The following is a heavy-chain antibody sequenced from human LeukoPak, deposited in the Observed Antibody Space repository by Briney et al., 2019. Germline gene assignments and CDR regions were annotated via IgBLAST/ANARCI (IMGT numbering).Heavy chain of an antibody. J-gene: IGHJ5*02. CDR3: ARVAAILRFGESRGNWFDP. CDR1: GGSISSRNW. Sequence: SETLSLTCTVSGGSISSRNWWSWVRQPPGKGLEWIGEIYQSGSTNYNPSLESRVTMSVDESKNQFSLTLTSVTAADTAVYYCARVAAILRFGESRGNWFDPWGQGTLVTVSS. V-gene: IGHV4-4*02. D-gene: IGHD3-10*01. CDR2: IYQSGST.